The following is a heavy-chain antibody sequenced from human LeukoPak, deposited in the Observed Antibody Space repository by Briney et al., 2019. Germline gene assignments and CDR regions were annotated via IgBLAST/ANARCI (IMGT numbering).Heavy chain of an antibody. CDR3: ARSDYSNYIFDY. Sequence: SQTLSLTCAVSGGSISSGAYSWSWIRQPLGKGLEWIGYVYNSGNTYYNPSLKSRVTISVDTSKNQFSLKLSSVTAADTAVYFCARSDYSNYIFDYWGQGTLVTVSS. D-gene: IGHD4-11*01. CDR1: GGSISSGAYS. J-gene: IGHJ4*02. V-gene: IGHV4-30-4*07. CDR2: VYNSGNT.